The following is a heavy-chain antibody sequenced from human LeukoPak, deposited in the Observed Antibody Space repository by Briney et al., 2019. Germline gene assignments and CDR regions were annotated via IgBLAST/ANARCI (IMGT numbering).Heavy chain of an antibody. CDR3: ARDLGNYYFDY. V-gene: IGHV1-18*01. Sequence: EASVKVSCKASGYTFINFAINWGRQAPGQRLEWMGWISAYNGNTNYAQKLQGRVTMTTDTSTSTAYMELRSLRSDDTAVYYCARDLGNYYFDYWGQGTLVTVSS. CDR1: GYTFINFA. D-gene: IGHD1-1*01. J-gene: IGHJ4*02. CDR2: ISAYNGNT.